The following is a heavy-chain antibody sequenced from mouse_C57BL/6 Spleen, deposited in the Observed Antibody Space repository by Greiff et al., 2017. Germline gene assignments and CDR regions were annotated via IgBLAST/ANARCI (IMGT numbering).Heavy chain of an antibody. Sequence: VQLQQSGAELVRPGASVKLSCTASGFNIKDDYMNWVKQRTEQGLEWIGWIDPENGDTEYASKFQGKATITAAASSNTAYLQLSSLTSEDTAVYYCTLLSYYFDYWGQGTTLTVSS. J-gene: IGHJ2*01. D-gene: IGHD2-10*01. CDR2: IDPENGDT. CDR1: GFNIKDDY. CDR3: TLLSYYFDY. V-gene: IGHV14-4*01.